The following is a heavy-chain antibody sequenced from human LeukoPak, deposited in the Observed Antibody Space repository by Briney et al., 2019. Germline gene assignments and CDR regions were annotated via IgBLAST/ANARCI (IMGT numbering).Heavy chain of an antibody. D-gene: IGHD6-6*01. CDR1: GFTFSTYG. V-gene: IGHV3-30*18. CDR3: AKTPRYIAARQSHFDY. J-gene: IGHJ4*02. CDR2: IAYDGSNI. Sequence: GGSLRLSCAASGFTFSTYGMHWVRQAPGKGLEWVAVIAYDGSNIHYADSVKGRFTISRDNSKKTLYLQMNSLRAEDTAVYYCAKTPRYIAARQSHFDYWGQGTLVTVSS.